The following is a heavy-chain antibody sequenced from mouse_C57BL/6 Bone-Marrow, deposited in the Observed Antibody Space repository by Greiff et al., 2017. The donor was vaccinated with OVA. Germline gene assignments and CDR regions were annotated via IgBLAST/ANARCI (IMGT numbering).Heavy chain of an antibody. V-gene: IGHV1-19*01. J-gene: IGHJ3*01. CDR1: GYTFTDYY. D-gene: IGHD2-14*01. Sequence: EVQLQQSGPVLVKPGASVKMSCKASGYTFTDYYMNWVQQSHGKSLEWIGDINPYNGGTSYNQKFKGKATLTVDKSSSTAYMELNSLTSEDSAVYYCARVRLAWFAYCGRGTRVTVSA. CDR2: INPYNGGT. CDR3: ARVRLAWFAY.